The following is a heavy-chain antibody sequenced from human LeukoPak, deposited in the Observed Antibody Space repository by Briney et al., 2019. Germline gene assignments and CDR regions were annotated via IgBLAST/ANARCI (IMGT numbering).Heavy chain of an antibody. D-gene: IGHD4-17*01. CDR2: INHSGST. CDR1: GGSFSGYY. J-gene: IGHJ5*02. Sequence: SETLSLTCAVYGGSFSGYYWSWIRQPPGKGLEWIGEINHSGSTNYNPSLKGRVTISVDTSKNQFSLKLSSVTAADTAVYYCARVDYGDPNWFDPWGQGTLVTVSS. CDR3: ARVDYGDPNWFDP. V-gene: IGHV4-34*01.